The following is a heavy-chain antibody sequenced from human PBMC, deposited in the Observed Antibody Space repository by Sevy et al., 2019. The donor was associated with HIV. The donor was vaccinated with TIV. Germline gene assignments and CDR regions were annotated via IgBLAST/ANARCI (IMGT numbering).Heavy chain of an antibody. CDR3: ARGPPDGSYDYFTT. D-gene: IGHD1-26*01. CDR2: ISGLSNYI. V-gene: IGHV3-21*06. J-gene: IGHJ4*02. Sequence: GGSLRLSCAASGFTFSSFNMNWVRQAPGKGLEWVSSISGLSNYIYYAESLKGRFIISRDNAKNTLYLQMNSLRADDTAVYYCARGPPDGSYDYFTTGAREPWSPSPQ. CDR1: GFTFSSFN.